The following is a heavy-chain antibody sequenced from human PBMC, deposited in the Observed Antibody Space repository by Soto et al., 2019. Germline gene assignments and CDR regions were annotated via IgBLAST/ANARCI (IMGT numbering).Heavy chain of an antibody. Sequence: QVQLQQSGPGLVKPSQTLSLTCAISGDSVSTNSATWDWIRQSPSRGLEWLGRTYYRSKWYNDYALSLKGRITITPATSMYHLSLQLNSVAPDDTAAYYCARLIPNHSLDSWSQRTLVTVSS. D-gene: IGHD2-2*02. J-gene: IGHJ5*01. V-gene: IGHV6-1*01. CDR2: TYYRSKWYN. CDR3: ARLIPNHSLDS. CDR1: GDSVSTNSAT.